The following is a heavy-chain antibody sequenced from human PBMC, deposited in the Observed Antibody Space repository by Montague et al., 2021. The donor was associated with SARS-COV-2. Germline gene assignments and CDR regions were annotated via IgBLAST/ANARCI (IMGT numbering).Heavy chain of an antibody. J-gene: IGHJ2*01. D-gene: IGHD2-21*02. CDR1: GGSFSGYY. CDR2: INHSGST. CDR3: ARGLIVVVTAIPWYFDL. V-gene: IGHV4-34*01. Sequence: SETLSLTCAVYGGSFSGYYWSWIRQPPGKGLEWIGEINHSGSTSYNPSLKSRVTISVDTSKNQFSLKLSSVTAADTAVYYCARGLIVVVTAIPWYFDLWGRGTLVTVSS.